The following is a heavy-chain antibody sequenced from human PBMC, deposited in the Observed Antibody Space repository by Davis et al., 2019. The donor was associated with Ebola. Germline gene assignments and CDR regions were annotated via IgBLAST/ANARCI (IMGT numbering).Heavy chain of an antibody. CDR1: GFTFSSYA. CDR2: ISYDGSNK. D-gene: IGHD6-6*01. Sequence: PGGSLRLSCAASGFTFSSYAMHWVRQAPGKGLEWVAVISYDGSNKYYADSVKGRFTISRDNSKNTLYLQMNSLRAEDTAMYYCAKLLMGQLSHFDYWGQGTLVTVPS. CDR3: AKLLMGQLSHFDY. J-gene: IGHJ4*02. V-gene: IGHV3-30*18.